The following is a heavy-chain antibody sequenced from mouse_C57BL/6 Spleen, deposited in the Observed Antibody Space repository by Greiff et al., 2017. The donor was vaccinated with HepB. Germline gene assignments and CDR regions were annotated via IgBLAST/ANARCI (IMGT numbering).Heavy chain of an antibody. D-gene: IGHD2-3*01. CDR2: INPYNGGT. CDR3: ARSYDGSYYYAMDY. J-gene: IGHJ4*01. Sequence: EVQLQQSGPVLVKPGASVKMSCKASGYTFTDYYMNWVKQSHGKSLEWIGVINPYNGGTSYNQKFKGKATLTVDKSSSTAYMELNSLTSEDSAVYYCARSYDGSYYYAMDYWGQGTSVTVSS. CDR1: GYTFTDYY. V-gene: IGHV1-19*01.